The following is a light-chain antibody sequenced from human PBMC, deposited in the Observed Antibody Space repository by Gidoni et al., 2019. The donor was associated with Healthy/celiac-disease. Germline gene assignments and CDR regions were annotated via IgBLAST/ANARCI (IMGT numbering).Light chain of an antibody. CDR3: QQYNNWPPFT. V-gene: IGKV3-15*01. CDR1: QSVSSN. CDR2: GAS. Sequence: EIGLTQSAATLSVSPGERATLSCRASQSVSSNLAWYQQKPGQAPRLLIYGASTRATGIPARVSGSGSGTEFTLTISSLQSEDFAVYYCQQYNNWPPFTFGPGTKVDIK. J-gene: IGKJ3*01.